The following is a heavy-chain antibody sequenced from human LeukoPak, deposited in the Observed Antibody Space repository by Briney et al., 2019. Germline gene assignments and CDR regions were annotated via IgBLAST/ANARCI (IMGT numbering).Heavy chain of an antibody. CDR3: ARDKSQIEY. CDR2: ISGSELSI. CDR1: GFIFSDYS. Sequence: GGSLRLSCAASGFIFSDYSMSWIRQAPGKGLESVAHISGSELSIYYADSVKGRFTISRDNAKSSVYLQMNSLRVDDTAVYCCARDKSQIEYWGQGILVTVSS. J-gene: IGHJ4*02. V-gene: IGHV3-11*01.